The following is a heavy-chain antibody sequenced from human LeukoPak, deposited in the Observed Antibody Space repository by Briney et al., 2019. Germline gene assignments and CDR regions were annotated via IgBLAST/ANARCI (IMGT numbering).Heavy chain of an antibody. CDR3: ARGSRTTDWFDP. Sequence: ASVKVSFKASVYTFTGYYMHWVRQAPGQGLEWMGWINPNSGGTNYAQKFQGRVTMTRDTSISTAYMELSRLRSDDTAVYYCARGSRTTDWFDPWGQGTLVTVSS. CDR1: VYTFTGYY. CDR2: INPNSGGT. J-gene: IGHJ5*02. V-gene: IGHV1-2*02. D-gene: IGHD1-7*01.